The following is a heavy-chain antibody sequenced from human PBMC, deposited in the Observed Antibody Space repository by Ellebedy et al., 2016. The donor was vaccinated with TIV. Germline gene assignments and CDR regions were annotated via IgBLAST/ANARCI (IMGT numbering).Heavy chain of an antibody. D-gene: IGHD1-26*01. V-gene: IGHV3-7*03. CDR3: VRDRLHSGIYYIFDF. CDR1: GFTFGDYW. J-gene: IGHJ4*02. Sequence: GESLKISCAASGFTFGDYWMIWVRQAPGKGLEWVANIKYDGTERYYVDSMKGRSTISRDNTKNSLYLQMSGLSAEDTAVYYCVRDRLHSGIYYIFDFWGQGTLVTVSS. CDR2: IKYDGTER.